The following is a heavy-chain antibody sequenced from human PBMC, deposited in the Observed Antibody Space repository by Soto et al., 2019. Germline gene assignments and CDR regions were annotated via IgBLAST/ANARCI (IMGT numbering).Heavy chain of an antibody. J-gene: IGHJ5*02. CDR3: ARDGTYSSSSSWFDP. CDR2: ISSSSYI. D-gene: IGHD6-6*01. V-gene: IGHV3-21*01. Sequence: GGSLRLSCAASGFTFSSYSMNWVRQAPGKGLEWVSSISSSSYIYYADSVKGRFTISRDNAKNSLYLQMNSLRAEDTAVYYCARDGTYSSSSSWFDPWGQGTLVTVSS. CDR1: GFTFSSYS.